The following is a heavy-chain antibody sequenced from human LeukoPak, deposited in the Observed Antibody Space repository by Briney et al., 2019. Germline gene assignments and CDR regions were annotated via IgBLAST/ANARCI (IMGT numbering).Heavy chain of an antibody. CDR3: AKRPGIAARHSYFDY. J-gene: IGHJ4*02. CDR1: GFTFSSYA. CDR2: ISGSGGST. V-gene: IGHV3-23*01. Sequence: QAWGALRLSCAASGFTFSSYAMSWVRPAPGKGLEWVSAISGSGGSTYYADSVKGRFTISRDNSKNTLYLQMNSLRAEDTAVYYCAKRPGIAARHSYFDYWGQGTLVTVSS. D-gene: IGHD6-6*01.